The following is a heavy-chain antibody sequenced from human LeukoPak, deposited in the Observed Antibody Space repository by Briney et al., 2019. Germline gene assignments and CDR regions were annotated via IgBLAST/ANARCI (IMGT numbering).Heavy chain of an antibody. Sequence: PGGSLRLSRAASGFTVSRYWMHWVRQAPGKGLVWVSRIDSDVSSTTYADSVKGRFIISRDNAKNTLYLQMNSLRAEDTAVYYCARTVTDAFDIWGQGTMVTVSS. CDR2: IDSDVSST. CDR3: ARTVTDAFDI. D-gene: IGHD3-16*02. CDR1: GFTVSRYW. V-gene: IGHV3-74*03. J-gene: IGHJ3*02.